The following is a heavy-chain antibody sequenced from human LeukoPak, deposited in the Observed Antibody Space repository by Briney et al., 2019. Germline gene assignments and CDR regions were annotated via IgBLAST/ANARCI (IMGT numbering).Heavy chain of an antibody. D-gene: IGHD2-15*01. CDR3: ARPDCSGGSCYSGDAFDI. CDR1: GGSISGYF. Sequence: PSETLSLTCTVSGGSISGYFWTWIRQPAGKGLEWIGRMYSTGSNNYNPSLKSRVTMSLDTSKNHFSLNLTSVTAADTAVYYCARPDCSGGSCYSGDAFDIWGQGTMVTVSS. V-gene: IGHV4-4*07. J-gene: IGHJ3*02. CDR2: MYSTGSN.